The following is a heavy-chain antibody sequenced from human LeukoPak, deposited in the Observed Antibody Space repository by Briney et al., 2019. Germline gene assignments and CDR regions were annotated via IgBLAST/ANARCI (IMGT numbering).Heavy chain of an antibody. Sequence: ASVKVSCKASGYTFTSYGISWVRQAPGQGLEWMGWISAYNGNTSYAQKLQGRVTMTTDTSTSTAYMGLRSLRSDDTAVYYCAREQGRDYDFWSGVFDYWGQGTLVTVSS. CDR3: AREQGRDYDFWSGVFDY. D-gene: IGHD3-3*01. CDR2: ISAYNGNT. CDR1: GYTFTSYG. J-gene: IGHJ4*02. V-gene: IGHV1-18*01.